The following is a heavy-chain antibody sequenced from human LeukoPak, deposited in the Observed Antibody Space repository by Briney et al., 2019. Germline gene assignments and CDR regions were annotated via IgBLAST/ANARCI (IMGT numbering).Heavy chain of an antibody. CDR2: IYYSGST. J-gene: IGHJ4*02. D-gene: IGHD3-22*01. V-gene: IGHV4-39*07. CDR3: ARAKPTYYYDSSGRIFDY. Sequence: SETLSLTCTVSGGSISSSSYYWGWIRQPPGKGLEWIGSIYYSGSTYYNPSLKSRVTISVDTSKNQFSLQLSSVTAADTAVYYCARAKPTYYYDSSGRIFDYWGQGTLVTVSS. CDR1: GGSISSSSYY.